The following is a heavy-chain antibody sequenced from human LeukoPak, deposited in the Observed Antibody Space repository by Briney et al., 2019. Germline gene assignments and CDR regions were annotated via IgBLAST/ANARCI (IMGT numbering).Heavy chain of an antibody. CDR2: IRYDGSNK. Sequence: GGSLRLSCAASGFTLSSYGMHWVRQAPGKGLEWVAFIRYDGSNKYYADSVKGRFTISRDNSKNTLYLQMNSLRAEDTAVYYCAKDDWVIAAAVRLYYHYYGMDVWGQGTTVTVSS. D-gene: IGHD6-13*01. CDR1: GFTLSSYG. V-gene: IGHV3-30*02. J-gene: IGHJ6*02. CDR3: AKDDWVIAAAVRLYYHYYGMDV.